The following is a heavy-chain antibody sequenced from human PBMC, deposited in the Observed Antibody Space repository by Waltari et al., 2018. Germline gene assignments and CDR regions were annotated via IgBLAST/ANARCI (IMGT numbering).Heavy chain of an antibody. V-gene: IGHV3-23*03. CDR3: AKDDRTTSGHWSRYSSGWYGCSVDY. CDR1: GFTFSSYA. D-gene: IGHD6-19*01. CDR2: IYSGGST. J-gene: IGHJ4*02. Sequence: EVQLLESGGGLVQPGGSLRLSCAASGFTFSSYAMSWVRQAPGKGLEWVSVIYSGGSTYYADSVKGRFTISRDNSKNTLYLQMNSLRAEDTAVYYCAKDDRTTSGHWSRYSSGWYGCSVDYWGQGTLVTVSS.